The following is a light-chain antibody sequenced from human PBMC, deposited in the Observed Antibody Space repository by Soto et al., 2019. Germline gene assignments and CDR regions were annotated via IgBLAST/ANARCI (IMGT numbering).Light chain of an antibody. J-gene: IGKJ1*01. CDR1: LSIGTW. V-gene: IGKV1-5*01. Sequence: DIQMTQSPSTLSASVGDRVTITCRASLSIGTWLAWYQQKVGGAPNLLIFDASTLESGVPSRFSGSGSGTEFTLTISSLQPDDFATYSCPQYSSYSTFGQGTKVE. CDR3: PQYSSYST. CDR2: DAS.